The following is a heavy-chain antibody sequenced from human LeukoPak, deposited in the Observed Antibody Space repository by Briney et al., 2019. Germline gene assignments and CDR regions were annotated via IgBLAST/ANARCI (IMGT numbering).Heavy chain of an antibody. D-gene: IGHD3-3*01. J-gene: IGHJ6*02. V-gene: IGHV4-34*01. CDR1: GGSISSYY. CDR2: INHSGST. Sequence: SETLSLTCTVSGGSISSYYWSWLRQPPGKGLEWIGEINHSGSTNYNPSLKSRVTISVDTSKNQFSLKLSSVTAADTAVYYCARGLRGFLEWLPPRDYGMDVWGQGTTVTVSS. CDR3: ARGLRGFLEWLPPRDYGMDV.